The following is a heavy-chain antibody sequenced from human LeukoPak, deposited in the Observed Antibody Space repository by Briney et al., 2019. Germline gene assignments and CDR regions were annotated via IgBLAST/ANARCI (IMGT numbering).Heavy chain of an antibody. CDR2: INPNSGGT. J-gene: IGHJ4*02. V-gene: IGHV1-2*02. Sequence: ASVKVSCKASGYTFTNYYMHWVRQAPGQGLEWMGWINPNSGGTNYAQKFQGRVTMTRDTSISTAYMELSRLRSDDTAVYYCARVSGWYRGGSDYWGQGTLVTVSS. CDR1: GYTFTNYY. D-gene: IGHD6-19*01. CDR3: ARVSGWYRGGSDY.